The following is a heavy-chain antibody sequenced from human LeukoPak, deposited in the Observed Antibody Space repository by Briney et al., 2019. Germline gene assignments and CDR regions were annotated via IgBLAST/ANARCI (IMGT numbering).Heavy chain of an antibody. CDR2: ISAYNGNT. J-gene: IGHJ4*02. CDR1: GYTFTGHY. D-gene: IGHD5-24*01. Sequence: ASVKVSCKASGYTFTGHYMHWVRQAPGQGLEWMGWISAYNGNTNYAQKLQGRVTMTTDTSTSTAYMELRSLRSDDTAVYYCASVNGYTPGYFDYWGQGTLVTVSS. CDR3: ASVNGYTPGYFDY. V-gene: IGHV1-18*04.